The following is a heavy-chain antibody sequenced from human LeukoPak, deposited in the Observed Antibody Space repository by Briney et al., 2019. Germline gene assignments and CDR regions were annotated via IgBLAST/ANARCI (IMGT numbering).Heavy chain of an antibody. Sequence: PGGSLRLSCAASGFTFSSYWMNWVRQAPGKGLEWVANIKQDGTDKYYVDSVKGRFTISRDNAKSSLYLQMDSMRVEDTAVYYFARDSSMGRYWGQGTLVTVSS. V-gene: IGHV3-7*01. J-gene: IGHJ4*02. D-gene: IGHD2-2*01. CDR3: ARDSSMGRY. CDR1: GFTFSSYW. CDR2: IKQDGTDK.